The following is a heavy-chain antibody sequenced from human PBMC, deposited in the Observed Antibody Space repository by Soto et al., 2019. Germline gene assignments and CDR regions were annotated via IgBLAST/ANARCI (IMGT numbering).Heavy chain of an antibody. CDR3: ARGATATTARGAFDI. CDR1: AGSISSPGYY. CDR2: IFHTGST. J-gene: IGHJ3*02. Sequence: QVQLQESGPGLMKPSQTLSLTCSVSAGSISSPGYYWSWIRQHPGKGLEWLGYIFHTGSTDYNPSLKSRLTMSVDTSKNQFSLKLTSVTAADTALYYCARGATATTARGAFDIWGKGTMVTVSS. V-gene: IGHV4-31*03. D-gene: IGHD1-1*01.